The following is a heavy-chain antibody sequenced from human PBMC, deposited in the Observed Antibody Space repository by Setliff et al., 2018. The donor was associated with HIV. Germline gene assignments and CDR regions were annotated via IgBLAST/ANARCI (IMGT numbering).Heavy chain of an antibody. Sequence: ASVKVSCKASGYSFTDYFMHWVRQAPGQGLEWMGWISPDNGNRRILRRFQGRVTMTRDTSINTAYLELSGLTSDDTAVYYCARQLSNSFDYWGQGTLVTVSS. V-gene: IGHV1-2*02. CDR1: GYSFTDYF. CDR3: ARQLSNSFDY. J-gene: IGHJ4*02. D-gene: IGHD1-1*01. CDR2: ISPDNGNR.